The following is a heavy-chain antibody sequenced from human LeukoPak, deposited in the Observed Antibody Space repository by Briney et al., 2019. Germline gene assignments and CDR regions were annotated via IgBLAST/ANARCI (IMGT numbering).Heavy chain of an antibody. CDR2: IYHSGST. CDR1: GGSISTYY. J-gene: IGHJ3*02. Sequence: PSETLSLTCTVSGGSISTYYWSWIRQPPGKGLEWIGEIYHSGSTNYNPSLKSRVTISVDKSKNQFSLKLSSVTAADTAVYYCARVVVVVTGKENFDIWGQGTMVTVSS. V-gene: IGHV4-59*12. CDR3: ARVVVVVTGKENFDI. D-gene: IGHD2-21*02.